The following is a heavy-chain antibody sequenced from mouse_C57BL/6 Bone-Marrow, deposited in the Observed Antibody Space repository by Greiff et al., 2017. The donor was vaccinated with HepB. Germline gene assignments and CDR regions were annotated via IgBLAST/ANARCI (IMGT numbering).Heavy chain of an antibody. D-gene: IGHD3-3*01. V-gene: IGHV5-2*01. CDR3: ARQPGFEGYFDY. CDR2: INSDGGST. J-gene: IGHJ2*01. Sequence: VQLQQSGGGLVQPGESLKLSCESNEYEFPSHDMSWVRKTPEKRLELVAAINSDGGSTYYPDTMERRFIISRDNTKKTLYLQMSSLRSEDTALYFIARQPGFEGYFDYWGQGTTLTVSS. CDR1: EYEFPSHD.